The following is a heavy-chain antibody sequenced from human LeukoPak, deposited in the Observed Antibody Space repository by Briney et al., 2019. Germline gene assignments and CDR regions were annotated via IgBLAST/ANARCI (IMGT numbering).Heavy chain of an antibody. Sequence: GESLKISCKGSGYSFTSYWIGWVRQMPGKGLEWMGIIYPGDSDTRYSPSFQGQVTISADKSISTAYLQWSSLKASDIAMYYCARQLRPGSGSYYGVKAFDIWGQGTMVTVSS. CDR2: IYPGDSDT. V-gene: IGHV5-51*01. D-gene: IGHD1-26*01. J-gene: IGHJ3*02. CDR3: ARQLRPGSGSYYGVKAFDI. CDR1: GYSFTSYW.